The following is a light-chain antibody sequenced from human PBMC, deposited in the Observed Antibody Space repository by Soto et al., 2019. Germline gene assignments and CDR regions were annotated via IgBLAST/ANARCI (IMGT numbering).Light chain of an antibody. V-gene: IGLV2-14*03. CDR2: DVT. CDR1: GSDVGGYNY. CDR3: SSYTGSATLVV. Sequence: QSVLTQPASVSGSPGQSITISCTGTGSDVGGYNYVSWYQLHPGKAPKLMIYDVTNRSSGVSNRFSGSKSGNTASLTISGLQAEDEADYHCSSYTGSATLVVFGGGTKLTVL. J-gene: IGLJ2*01.